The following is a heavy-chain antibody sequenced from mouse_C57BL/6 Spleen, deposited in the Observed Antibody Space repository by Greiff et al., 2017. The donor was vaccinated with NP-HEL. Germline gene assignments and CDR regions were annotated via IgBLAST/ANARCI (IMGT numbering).Heavy chain of an antibody. V-gene: IGHV1-59*01. CDR3: ARSGGSSYWYFDV. J-gene: IGHJ1*03. Sequence: QVQLQQPGAELVRPGTSVKLSCKASGYTFTSYWMHWVKQRPGQGLEWIGVIDPSDSYTNYNQKFKGKATLTVDTSSSTAYMQLSSLTSADSAVYYCARSGGSSYWYFDVWGTGTTVTVSS. CDR2: IDPSDSYT. D-gene: IGHD1-1*01. CDR1: GYTFTSYW.